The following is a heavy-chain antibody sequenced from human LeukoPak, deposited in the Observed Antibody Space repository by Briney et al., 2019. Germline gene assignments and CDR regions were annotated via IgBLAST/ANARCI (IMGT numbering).Heavy chain of an antibody. CDR1: GYTFTGYY. CDR3: ARGRGRSGYKGSYNWFDP. Sequence: GASVKVSCKASGYTFTGYYMHWVRQAPGQGLEWMGWINPNSGGTNYAQKFQGRVTMTRNTSISTAYMELSSLRSEDTAVYYCARGRGRSGYKGSYNWFDPWGQGTLVTVSS. V-gene: IGHV1-2*02. J-gene: IGHJ5*02. CDR2: INPNSGGT. D-gene: IGHD1-20*01.